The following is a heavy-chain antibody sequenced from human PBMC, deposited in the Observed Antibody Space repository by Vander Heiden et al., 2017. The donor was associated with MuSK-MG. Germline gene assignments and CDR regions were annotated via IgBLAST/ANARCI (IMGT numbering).Heavy chain of an antibody. Sequence: EVQLVESGGGVVRPGGSVRLSCEVSGFNFNTFGFNWVRQAPGKGLEWVSGINWNGESTTYADSLKGRCTISRDNAKNSLYLQMSGLRAEDTAFYYCARVISGYYFDRPLAHWGQGTLVTVSS. J-gene: IGHJ1*01. CDR2: INWNGEST. D-gene: IGHD3-22*01. V-gene: IGHV3-20*04. CDR1: GFNFNTFG. CDR3: ARVISGYYFDRPLAH.